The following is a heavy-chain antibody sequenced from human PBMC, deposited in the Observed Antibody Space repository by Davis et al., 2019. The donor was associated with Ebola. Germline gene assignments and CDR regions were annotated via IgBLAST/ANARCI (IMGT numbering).Heavy chain of an antibody. V-gene: IGHV3-9*01. D-gene: IGHD2-15*01. Sequence: PGGSLRLSCAASGFTFADYAMHWVRQAPGKGLEWVSGVNWNSGYIVYADSVKGRFTISRDNAKKSLYLQMNSLRTEETAFYYCAKDIKRYCTGGSCFSGIDYWGQGTLVTVSS. CDR2: VNWNSGYI. CDR3: AKDIKRYCTGGSCFSGIDY. J-gene: IGHJ4*02. CDR1: GFTFADYA.